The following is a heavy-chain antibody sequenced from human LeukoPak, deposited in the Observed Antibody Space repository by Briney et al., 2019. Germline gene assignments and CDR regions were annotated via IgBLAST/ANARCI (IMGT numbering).Heavy chain of an antibody. Sequence: GGSLRLSCAASGFTFSSYGMHWVRQAPGKGLEWVAVISYDGSNKYYADSVKGRFTISRDNSKNTLYLQMNSLRAEDTAVYYCAKTATYYYYYGMDFWGKGTTVTVSS. V-gene: IGHV3-30*18. CDR3: AKTATYYYYYGMDF. CDR1: GFTFSSYG. J-gene: IGHJ6*04. D-gene: IGHD5-24*01. CDR2: ISYDGSNK.